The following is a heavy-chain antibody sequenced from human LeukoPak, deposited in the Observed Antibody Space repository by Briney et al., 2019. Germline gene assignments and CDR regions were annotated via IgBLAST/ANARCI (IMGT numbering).Heavy chain of an antibody. CDR3: ARDPYSSSWYFGCFDY. J-gene: IGHJ4*02. D-gene: IGHD6-13*01. CDR1: GGSFSGYY. Sequence: SETLSLTCAVYGGSFSGYYWSWIRQPPGKGLEWIGEINHSGSTNHNPSLKSRVTISVDTSKNQFSLKLSSVTAADTAVYYCARDPYSSSWYFGCFDYWGQGTLVTVSS. V-gene: IGHV4-34*01. CDR2: INHSGST.